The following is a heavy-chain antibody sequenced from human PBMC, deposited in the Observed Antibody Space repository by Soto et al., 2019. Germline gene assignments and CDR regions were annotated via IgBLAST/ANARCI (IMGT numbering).Heavy chain of an antibody. CDR2: IYSGGTT. CDR3: ARGSGSLYYFHY. Sequence: HRGGSLRLSCAASGFNVSTNYMTWVRQAPGKGLEWVSVIYSGGTTYYADSVKGRFIISRDNFKNTLYLQMNTLRAEDTALYYCARGSGSLYYFHYWGQGTLVTVSS. D-gene: IGHD1-26*01. V-gene: IGHV3-53*01. CDR1: GFNVSTNY. J-gene: IGHJ4*02.